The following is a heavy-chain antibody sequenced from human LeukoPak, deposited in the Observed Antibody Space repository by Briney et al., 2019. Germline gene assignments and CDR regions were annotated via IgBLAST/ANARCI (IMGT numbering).Heavy chain of an antibody. CDR1: GYTFTSYD. J-gene: IGHJ3*02. V-gene: IGHV1-8*01. D-gene: IGHD1-26*01. CDR2: MNPNSGNT. Sequence: GASVKVSCKASGYTFTSYDINWVRQATGQGLEWMGWMNPNSGNTGYAQKFQGRVTMTRNTSISTAYMELSSLRSEDTAVYYCARGEWELLEASFDIWGQGTMVTVSS. CDR3: ARGEWELLEASFDI.